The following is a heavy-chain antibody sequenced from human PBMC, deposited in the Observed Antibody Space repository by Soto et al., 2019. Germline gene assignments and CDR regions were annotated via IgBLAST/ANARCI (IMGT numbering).Heavy chain of an antibody. CDR1: GGSFSGYY. CDR3: ARGWGYDFWSGYYLWDY. J-gene: IGHJ4*02. V-gene: IGHV4-34*01. CDR2: INHSGST. D-gene: IGHD3-3*01. Sequence: SETLSLTCAVYGGSFSGYYWGWIRQPPGKGLEWIGEINHSGSTNYNPSLKSRVTISVDTSKNQFSLKLSSVTAADTAVYYCARGWGYDFWSGYYLWDYWGQGTLVTVSS.